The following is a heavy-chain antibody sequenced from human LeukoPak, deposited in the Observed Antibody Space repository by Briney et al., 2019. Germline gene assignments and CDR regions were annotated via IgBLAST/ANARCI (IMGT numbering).Heavy chain of an antibody. CDR3: ARDLMATIPLDY. CDR1: GFTFSNYN. CDR2: ISSSSSYI. V-gene: IGHV3-21*01. J-gene: IGHJ4*02. D-gene: IGHD5-24*01. Sequence: GGSLRLSCAASGFTFSNYNMNWVRQAPGKGLEWVSSISSSSSYIYYADPVKGRFTISRDNAKNSLYLQMNSLRAEDTALYYCARDLMATIPLDYWGQGTLVTVSA.